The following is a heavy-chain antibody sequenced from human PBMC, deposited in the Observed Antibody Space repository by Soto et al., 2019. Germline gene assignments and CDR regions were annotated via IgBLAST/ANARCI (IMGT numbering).Heavy chain of an antibody. V-gene: IGHV1-18*01. Sequence: QVQLVQSGAEVKKPGASVKVSCKTSGYIFHNYGISWVRQAPGQGLKWMGWISDYNGNTKYAQKFQGRVTMATDTSTRTAYMELRSLRSDDTAVYYCAREGYYSGSESYSPPRYYGMDVWGQGTTVTVSS. CDR3: AREGYYSGSESYSPPRYYGMDV. CDR1: GYIFHNYG. CDR2: ISDYNGNT. D-gene: IGHD3-10*01. J-gene: IGHJ6*02.